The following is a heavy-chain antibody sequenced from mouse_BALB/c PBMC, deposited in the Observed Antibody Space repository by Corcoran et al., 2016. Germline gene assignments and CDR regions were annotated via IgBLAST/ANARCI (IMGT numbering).Heavy chain of an antibody. CDR1: GYSITSGYY. J-gene: IGHJ4*01. CDR2: ISYDGSN. CDR3: AIMDY. Sequence: DVQLQESGPGLVKPSQSLSLTCSVTGYSITSGYYWNWIRQFPGNKLEWMGYISYDGSNNYNPSLKNRISITRDTSKNQFFLKLNSVTTEDTATYYCAIMDYWGQGTSVTVSS. V-gene: IGHV3-6*02.